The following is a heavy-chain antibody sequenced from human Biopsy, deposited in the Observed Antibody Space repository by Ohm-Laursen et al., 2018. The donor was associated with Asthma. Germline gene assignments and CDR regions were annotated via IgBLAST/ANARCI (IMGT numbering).Heavy chain of an antibody. CDR3: ARDYCDFWNRSVYTYFGMDV. D-gene: IGHD3-3*01. CDR1: GYSISNGGYY. V-gene: IGHV4-31*03. Sequence: TLSLTCSVSGYSISNGGYYWTWVRQRPGKGLEWIGNIYHRGNTKYNPSLKSRLSFSVDTSKNQFSLKLSSVTAADTAIYFCARDYCDFWNRSVYTYFGMDVWGRGTTVTVSS. CDR2: IYHRGNT. J-gene: IGHJ6*02.